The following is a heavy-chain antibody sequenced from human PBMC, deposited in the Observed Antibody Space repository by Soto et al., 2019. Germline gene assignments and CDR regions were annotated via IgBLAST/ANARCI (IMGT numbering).Heavy chain of an antibody. Sequence: SXKVSCKVSGYTXTELSMNLVRQAPGKGLEWMGGFDPEDCEKIYAQKFQGRVTMTDDTSTDTAYIEMSSLRSEDTAVYYCATDRPKLEWDSWGQGTLVTVSS. V-gene: IGHV1-24*01. CDR2: FDPEDCEK. J-gene: IGHJ5*01. D-gene: IGHD1-1*01. CDR1: GYTXTELS. CDR3: ATDRPKLEWDS.